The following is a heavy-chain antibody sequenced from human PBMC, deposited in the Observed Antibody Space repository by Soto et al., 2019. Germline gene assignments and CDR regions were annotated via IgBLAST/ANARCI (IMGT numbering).Heavy chain of an antibody. CDR3: ASSYGSGYRAFDY. CDR1: GDTFNFYS. J-gene: IGHJ4*02. CDR2: VNPIVSMS. Sequence: QVQLVQSGAEVKRPGSSVKVSCKASGDTFNFYSINWVRQAPGLGLEWMGRVNPIVSMSNYAQKFQGRVTMTADRPTSTANVELSSLRSEDTAIYYCASSYGSGYRAFDYWGQGALVTVSS. V-gene: IGHV1-69*02. D-gene: IGHD3-10*01.